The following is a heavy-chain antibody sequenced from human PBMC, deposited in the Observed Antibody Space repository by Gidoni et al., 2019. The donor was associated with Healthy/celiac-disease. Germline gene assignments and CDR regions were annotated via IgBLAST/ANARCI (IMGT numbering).Heavy chain of an antibody. V-gene: IGHV4-4*02. J-gene: IGHJ6*02. Sequence: QVQLQESGPGLVKPSGTLSLTCAVSGGSISSCNWWSWVRQPPGKGLEWSGKIYHSGSTNYNPSLKIRVTISVDKSKNQFSLKLSSVTAADTAVYYCARTTPYYYYGMDVWGQGTTVTVSS. CDR2: IYHSGST. CDR1: GGSISSCNW. CDR3: ARTTPYYYYGMDV.